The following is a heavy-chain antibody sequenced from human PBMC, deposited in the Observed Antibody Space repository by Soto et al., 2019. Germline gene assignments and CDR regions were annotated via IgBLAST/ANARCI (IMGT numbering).Heavy chain of an antibody. V-gene: IGHV3-23*01. J-gene: IGHJ4*02. D-gene: IGHD3-3*01. CDR3: AKVGYDTYGYYLRSLDY. CDR1: GFTFSTNA. Sequence: VGSLRLSCAASGFTFSTNAMSWVRQAPGMGLEFVSLISGSGNTIYYADSVKGRFTISRDNSKNTVSLQMNSLRAEDTAVYYCAKVGYDTYGYYLRSLDYWGQGTLVTVSS. CDR2: ISGSGNTI.